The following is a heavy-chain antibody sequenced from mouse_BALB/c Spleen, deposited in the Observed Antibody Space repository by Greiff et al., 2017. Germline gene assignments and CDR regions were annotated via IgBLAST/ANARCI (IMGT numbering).Heavy chain of an antibody. Sequence: EVQLVESGGGLVKPGGSLKLSCAASGFTFSSYAMSWVRQSPEKRLEWVAEISSGGSYTYYPDTVTGRFTISRDNAKNPLYLEMSSLRSEDTAMYYCAREKKGYYAMDYWGQGTSVTVSS. CDR1: GFTFSSYA. J-gene: IGHJ4*01. CDR3: AREKKGYYAMDY. CDR2: ISSGGSYT. V-gene: IGHV5-9-4*01.